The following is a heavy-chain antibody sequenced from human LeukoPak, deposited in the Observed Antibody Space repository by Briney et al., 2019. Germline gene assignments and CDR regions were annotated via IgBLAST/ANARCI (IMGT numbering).Heavy chain of an antibody. V-gene: IGHV3-23*01. CDR2: ISGSGGST. Sequence: GGSLRLSCAASGFTFSSYAMSWVRQAPGKGLEWVSAISGSGGSTYYADSVKGRFTISRDNSKNTLYLQMNSLRAEDTAVYYCARDGGIVVVTVGAFDIWGQGTMVTVSS. CDR3: ARDGGIVVVTVGAFDI. CDR1: GFTFSSYA. J-gene: IGHJ3*02. D-gene: IGHD2-21*02.